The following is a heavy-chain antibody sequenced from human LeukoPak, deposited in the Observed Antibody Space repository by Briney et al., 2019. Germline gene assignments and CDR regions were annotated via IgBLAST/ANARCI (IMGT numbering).Heavy chain of an antibody. CDR2: IIPIFGTA. CDR1: GGTFSGYA. V-gene: IGHV1-69*05. J-gene: IGHJ6*03. D-gene: IGHD2-21*02. Sequence: GSSVKVSCKASGGTFSGYAISWVRQAPGQGLEWMGGIIPIFGTANYAQKLQGRVTITTDESTSTAYMELSSLRSEDTAVYYCARGTDCGGDCYSFPLGDYYYMDVWGKGTTVTVSS. CDR3: ARGTDCGGDCYSFPLGDYYYMDV.